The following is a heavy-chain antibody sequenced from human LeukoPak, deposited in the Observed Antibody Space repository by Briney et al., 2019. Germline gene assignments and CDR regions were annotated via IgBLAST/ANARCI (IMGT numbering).Heavy chain of an antibody. CDR1: GFTFSSYS. Sequence: GGSLRLSCAASGFTFSSYSMNWVRQAPGKGLEWVSYISSSSSTIYYADSVKGRFTISRDNAKNSLYLQMNSLRAEDTAVYYCASAVVGATTPRYFQHWGQGTLVTVSS. J-gene: IGHJ1*01. V-gene: IGHV3-48*04. D-gene: IGHD1-26*01. CDR2: ISSSSSTI. CDR3: ASAVVGATTPRYFQH.